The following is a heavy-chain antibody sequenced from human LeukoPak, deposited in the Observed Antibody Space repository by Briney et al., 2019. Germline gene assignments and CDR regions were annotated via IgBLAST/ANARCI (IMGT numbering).Heavy chain of an antibody. Sequence: PSDTVSLICTVSVRSMSSYYGLWIRQPPGKALEGIGYIYYSWNTNYNPSIKSRVTISVDTSKNQFSLRLSSVTAADTAVYYCANTHLAAPPFDYWGQGTLVTVSS. CDR2: IYYSWNT. V-gene: IGHV4-59*08. D-gene: IGHD6-6*01. J-gene: IGHJ4*02. CDR1: VRSMSSYY. CDR3: ANTHLAAPPFDY.